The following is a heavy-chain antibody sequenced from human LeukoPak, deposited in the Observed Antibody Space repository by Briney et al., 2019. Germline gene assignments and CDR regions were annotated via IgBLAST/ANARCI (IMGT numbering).Heavy chain of an antibody. V-gene: IGHV4-31*03. CDR3: ARDRDGISTDHYYYYGMDV. CDR1: GGSISSGGYY. Sequence: SETLSLTCTVSGGSISSGGYYWSWIRQHPGKDLEWIGYIYYSGSTYYNPSLKSRVTISVDTSKNQFSLKLSSVTAADTAVYYCARDRDGISTDHYYYYGMDVWGQGTTVTVSS. D-gene: IGHD2-15*01. CDR2: IYYSGST. J-gene: IGHJ6*02.